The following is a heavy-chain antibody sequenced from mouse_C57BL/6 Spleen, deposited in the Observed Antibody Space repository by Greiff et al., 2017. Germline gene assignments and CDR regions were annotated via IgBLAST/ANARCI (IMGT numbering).Heavy chain of an antibody. V-gene: IGHV1-59*01. J-gene: IGHJ2*01. Sequence: QVQLKQPGAELVRPGTSVKLSCKASGYTFTSYWMHWVKQRPGQGLEWIGVIDPSDSYTNYNQKFKGKATLTVDTSSSTAYMQLSSLTSEDSAVYYCARESLLLRLDYWGQGTTLTVSS. CDR2: IDPSDSYT. CDR3: ARESLLLRLDY. CDR1: GYTFTSYW. D-gene: IGHD1-1*01.